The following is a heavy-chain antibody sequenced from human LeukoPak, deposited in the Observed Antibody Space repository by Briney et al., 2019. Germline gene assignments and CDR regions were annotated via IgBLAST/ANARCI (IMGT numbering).Heavy chain of an antibody. CDR2: IYYSGST. CDR1: GGSISSSSYY. D-gene: IGHD5-12*01. V-gene: IGHV4-39*07. Sequence: KPSETLSLTCTVSGGSISSSSYYWGWIRQPPGEGLEWIGSIYYSGSTYYNPSLKSRVTISVDTSKNQFSLKLSSVTAADTAVYYCARGSDIVATLVTWGQGTLVTVSS. CDR3: ARGSDIVATLVT. J-gene: IGHJ5*02.